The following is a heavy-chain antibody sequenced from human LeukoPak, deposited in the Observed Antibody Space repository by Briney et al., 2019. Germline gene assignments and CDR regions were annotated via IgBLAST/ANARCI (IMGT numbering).Heavy chain of an antibody. V-gene: IGHV1-69*05. CDR2: IIPISGKA. D-gene: IGHD1-14*01. Sequence: SVKVSCKASGGTFSTYAISWVRQAPGQGLEWIGGIIPISGKANYAQKFQGRVTFTTDESTNTAYMELSSLRSEDTAVYYCARGGTFYRRTLLNYFDYWGQGSLVTVSS. CDR3: ARGGTFYRRTLLNYFDY. J-gene: IGHJ4*02. CDR1: GGTFSTYA.